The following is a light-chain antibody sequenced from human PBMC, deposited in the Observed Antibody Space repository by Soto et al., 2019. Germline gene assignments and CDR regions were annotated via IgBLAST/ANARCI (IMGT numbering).Light chain of an antibody. J-gene: IGKJ1*01. CDR2: WAS. Sequence: DIVMTQSPDSLAVSLGERATINCKSSQSLLYTSNNKNYLAWYQQKPGQPPKLLIYWASTRESGVPDRFSGSGSGTDFTLTISSLEPEDFAVYYCQQRSNWPRTFGQGTKVDIK. V-gene: IGKV4-1*01. CDR3: QQRSNWPRT. CDR1: QSLLYTSNNKNY.